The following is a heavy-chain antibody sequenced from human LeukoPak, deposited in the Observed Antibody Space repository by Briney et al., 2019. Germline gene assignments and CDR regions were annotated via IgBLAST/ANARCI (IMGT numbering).Heavy chain of an antibody. CDR1: GGSISSYY. CDR3: ARHGNYYGSGSYY. J-gene: IGHJ4*02. CDR2: INYSGST. Sequence: SETLSLTCTVSGGSISSYYWSWIRQPPGKGLEWIGEINYSGSTNYNPSLKSRVTISVDTSKNQFSLKLSSVTAADTAVYYCARHGNYYGSGSYYWGQGTLVTVSS. V-gene: IGHV4-34*01. D-gene: IGHD3-10*01.